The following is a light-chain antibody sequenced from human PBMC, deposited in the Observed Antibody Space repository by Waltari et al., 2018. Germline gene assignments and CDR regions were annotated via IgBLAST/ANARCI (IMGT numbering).Light chain of an antibody. CDR1: ALPNKY. CDR3: YSTDRTGKQRV. Sequence: SYELTQPPSVSVSPGQTARTTCSGDALPNKYGYWYQQKSGQAQVLVIYEDNKRRSGIPEGCSGSSSGTMVTLTISGAQVEDEGDYDCYSTDRTGKQRVFGGGTKLTVL. V-gene: IGLV3-10*01. CDR2: EDN. J-gene: IGLJ2*01.